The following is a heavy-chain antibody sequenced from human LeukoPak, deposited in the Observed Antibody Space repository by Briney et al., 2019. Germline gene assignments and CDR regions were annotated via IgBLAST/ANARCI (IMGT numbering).Heavy chain of an antibody. D-gene: IGHD1-14*01. V-gene: IGHV4-4*07. J-gene: IGHJ4*02. CDR3: ARDGTYNSFDY. Sequence: PSETLSLTCTVSGGSISSYYWSWIRQPAGKGLERIGRIYSSGSTTYNPSLKSRVSLSVDTSKNQFSLELSSVTAADTAVYYCARDGTYNSFDYWGQGTLVTVSS. CDR1: GGSISSYY. CDR2: IYSSGST.